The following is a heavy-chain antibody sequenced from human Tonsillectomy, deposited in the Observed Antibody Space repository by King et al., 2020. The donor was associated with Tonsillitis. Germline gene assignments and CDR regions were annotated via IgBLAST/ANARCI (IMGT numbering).Heavy chain of an antibody. V-gene: IGHV3-7*03. Sequence: VQLVESGGGLVQPGGSLRLSCEASGFQFSNFWMTWVRQVPGKGLEWVANTKEDGSDKYYVDSVRGRFTISRDNVKNSLYLQMNSLRVEDTAVYYCVRPSHYTPDLWGQGTLDTVSS. CDR1: GFQFSNFW. CDR3: VRPSHYTPDL. D-gene: IGHD3-10*01. CDR2: TKEDGSDK. J-gene: IGHJ4*02.